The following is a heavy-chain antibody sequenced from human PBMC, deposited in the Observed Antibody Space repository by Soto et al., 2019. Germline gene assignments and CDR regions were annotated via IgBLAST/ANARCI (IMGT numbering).Heavy chain of an antibody. V-gene: IGHV1-69*13. J-gene: IGHJ3*02. CDR1: GGTFSSYA. Sequence: SVKVSCKASGGTFSSYAISWVRQAPGQGLEWMGGIIPIFGTANYAQKFQGRVTITADESTSTAYMELSSLRSEDTAVYYCARETNTYYYDPQAFDIWGQGTMVTVSS. CDR3: ARETNTYYYDPQAFDI. CDR2: IIPIFGTA. D-gene: IGHD3-22*01.